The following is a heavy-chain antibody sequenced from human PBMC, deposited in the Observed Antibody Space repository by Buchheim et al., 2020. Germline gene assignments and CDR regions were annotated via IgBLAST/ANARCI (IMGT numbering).Heavy chain of an antibody. CDR2: ISGSGGST. CDR1: GLTFSSYA. J-gene: IGHJ6*02. V-gene: IGHV3-23*04. CDR3: AKDLGYSHGVGMDV. Sequence: VQLVESGGGVVQPGGSLRLSCAASGLTFSSYAMHWVRQAPGKGLEWVSAISGSGGSTYYADSVKGRFTIYRDNSKITLYLQMNSLRAEDTAVYYCAKDLGYSHGVGMDVWGQGTT. D-gene: IGHD5-18*01.